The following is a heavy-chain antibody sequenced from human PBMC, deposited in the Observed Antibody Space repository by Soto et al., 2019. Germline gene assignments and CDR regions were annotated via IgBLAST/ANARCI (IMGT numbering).Heavy chain of an antibody. CDR3: AKGSNYCSGGSCYFFYYYYYMDV. CDR1: GFTFSSYA. J-gene: IGHJ6*03. V-gene: IGHV3-23*01. D-gene: IGHD2-15*01. CDR2: ISGSGGST. Sequence: GGSLRLSCAASGFTFSSYAMSWVRQAPGKGLEWVSAISGSGGSTYYADSVKGRFTISRDNSKNTLYLQMNSLRAEDTAVYYCAKGSNYCSGGSCYFFYYYYYMDVWGKGTTVTVSS.